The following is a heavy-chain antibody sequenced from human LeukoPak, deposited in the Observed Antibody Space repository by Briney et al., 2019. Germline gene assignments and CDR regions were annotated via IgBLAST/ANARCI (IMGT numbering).Heavy chain of an antibody. CDR1: GGSFSGYY. CDR3: ARGKVPEYFQH. CDR2: INHSGST. Sequence: PSETLSLTCAVYGGSFSGYYWSWIRQPPGKGLEWIGEINHSGSTNYNPSLKSRVTISVDTSKNQFSLKLGSVTAADTAVYYCARGKVPEYFQHWGQGTLVTVSS. J-gene: IGHJ1*01. V-gene: IGHV4-34*01.